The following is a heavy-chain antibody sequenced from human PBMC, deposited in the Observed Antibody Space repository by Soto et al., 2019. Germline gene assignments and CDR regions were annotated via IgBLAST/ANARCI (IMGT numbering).Heavy chain of an antibody. CDR1: GFTFSSYA. D-gene: IGHD5-18*01. J-gene: IGHJ4*02. Sequence: TASGFTFSSYAMSWVRQAPGKGLEWVSAISGSGGSTYDADSVKGRFTISRDNSKNTLYLQMNSLRAEDTAVYYCAQDLYSYGYASLDYWGQGNLVTVSS. V-gene: IGHV3-23*01. CDR2: ISGSGGST. CDR3: AQDLYSYGYASLDY.